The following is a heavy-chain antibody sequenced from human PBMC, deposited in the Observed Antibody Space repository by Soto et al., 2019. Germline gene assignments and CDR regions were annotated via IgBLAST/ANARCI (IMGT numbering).Heavy chain of an antibody. V-gene: IGHV3-48*04. Sequence: PGGSLRLSCAASGFTFSSYSMNWVRQAPGKGLEWVSYISTSSSTIYYADSVEGRFTISRDNAKDSLYLQMNGLSADDTAVYYCATLLGGVTTFDSWGQGTLVTVSS. J-gene: IGHJ5*01. CDR2: ISTSSSTI. D-gene: IGHD3-10*01. CDR1: GFTFSSYS. CDR3: ATLLGGVTTFDS.